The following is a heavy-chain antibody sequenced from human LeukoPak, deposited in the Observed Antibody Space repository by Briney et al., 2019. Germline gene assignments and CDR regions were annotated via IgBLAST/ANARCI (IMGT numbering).Heavy chain of an antibody. CDR2: ISGSGGST. Sequence: GASLRLSCAASGFTFSSYAMSWVRQAPGKGLEWVSAISGSGGSTYYADSVKGRFTISRDNSKNTLYLRMNSLRAEDTAVYYCAKDRTSYYDFWSGYYPGGFDYWGQGTLVTVTS. CDR1: GFTFSSYA. J-gene: IGHJ4*02. D-gene: IGHD3-3*01. V-gene: IGHV3-23*01. CDR3: AKDRTSYYDFWSGYYPGGFDY.